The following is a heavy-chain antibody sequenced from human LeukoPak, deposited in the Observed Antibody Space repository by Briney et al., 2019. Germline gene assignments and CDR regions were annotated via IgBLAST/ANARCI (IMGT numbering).Heavy chain of an antibody. CDR1: GFTFDDYG. CDR2: IYSGGST. V-gene: IGHV3-53*01. Sequence: GGSLRLSCAASGFTFDDYGMSWVRQAPGKGLEWVSVIYSGGSTYYADSVKGRFTISRDNSKNTLYLQMNSLRAEDTAVYYCARDPTFWGQGTLVTVSS. J-gene: IGHJ4*02. CDR3: ARDPTF.